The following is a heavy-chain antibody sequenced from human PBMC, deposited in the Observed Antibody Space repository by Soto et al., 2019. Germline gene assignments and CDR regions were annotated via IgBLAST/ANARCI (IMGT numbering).Heavy chain of an antibody. CDR2: ISGYNGNT. Sequence: QVQLVQSGGEVKKPGASVKVSCKTSGYTFTSYGISWVRQAPGQGLEWMGWISGYNGNTDYARRVQGRVTMTTDTYTSTAFMELRSLRVDDTAVYYCARGSRTRGYSYDSWGQGTLVTVSS. CDR3: ARGSRTRGYSYDS. V-gene: IGHV1-18*01. J-gene: IGHJ4*02. D-gene: IGHD5-18*01. CDR1: GYTFTSYG.